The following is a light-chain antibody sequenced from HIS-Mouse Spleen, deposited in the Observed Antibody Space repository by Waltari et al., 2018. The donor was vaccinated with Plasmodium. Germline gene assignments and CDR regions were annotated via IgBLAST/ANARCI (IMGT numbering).Light chain of an antibody. CDR3: SSYTSSSTRV. V-gene: IGLV2-14*01. Sequence: QSALTQPASVSGSPGQSIPISCTGTSSDVGGYNYVSWYQQHPGKAPKLMIYEVSNRPSGVSNRFSGSKFGNAASLTISGLQAEDEADYYCSSYTSSSTRVFGGGTKLTVL. CDR2: EVS. J-gene: IGLJ3*02. CDR1: SSDVGGYNY.